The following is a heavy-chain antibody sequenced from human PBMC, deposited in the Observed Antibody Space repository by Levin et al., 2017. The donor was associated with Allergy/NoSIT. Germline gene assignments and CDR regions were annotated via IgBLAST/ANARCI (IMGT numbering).Heavy chain of an antibody. CDR3: ARDRTSSGWLNYYYGMDV. J-gene: IGHJ6*02. Sequence: AASVKVSCAASGFTFSSYSMNWVRQAPGKGLEWVSSISSSSSYIYYADSVKGRFTISRDNAKNSLYLQMNSLRAEDTAVYYCARDRTSSGWLNYYYGMDVWGQGTTVTVSS. V-gene: IGHV3-21*01. CDR1: GFTFSSYS. CDR2: ISSSSSYI. D-gene: IGHD6-19*01.